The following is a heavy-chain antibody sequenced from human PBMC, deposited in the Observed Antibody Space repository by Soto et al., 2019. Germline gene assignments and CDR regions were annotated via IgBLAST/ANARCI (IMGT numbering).Heavy chain of an antibody. V-gene: IGHV4-59*01. Sequence: SETLSLTCTVSGGSISWYYWSWIRQPPGKGLEWIGYMYNTGSTVYNPSFKSRVTISVDTSKNQFPLKLNSVTAADTAVYYCARDLWGYCGTDCYPLDVWGQGTTVTVSS. J-gene: IGHJ6*02. CDR1: GGSISWYY. D-gene: IGHD2-21*02. CDR2: MYNTGST. CDR3: ARDLWGYCGTDCYPLDV.